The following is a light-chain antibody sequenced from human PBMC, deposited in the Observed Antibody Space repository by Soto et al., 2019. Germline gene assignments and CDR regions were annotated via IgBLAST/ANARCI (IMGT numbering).Light chain of an antibody. CDR2: DDD. Sequence: QSVMTQPPSVSAAPGPRVSISCSGRGSNIGGNSVSRYQQLPGTATKLLIYDDDKRPSGIPDRFSGSKSGTSATLGITGVQTGDEADYYCGSWDSSLSAYVFATGTKGTVL. J-gene: IGLJ1*01. CDR3: GSWDSSLSAYV. V-gene: IGLV1-51*01. CDR1: GSNIGGNS.